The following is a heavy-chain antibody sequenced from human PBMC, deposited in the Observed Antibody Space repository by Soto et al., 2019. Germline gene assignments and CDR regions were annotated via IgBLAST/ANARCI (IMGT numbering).Heavy chain of an antibody. CDR1: GFTFSDYY. Sequence: GGSLRLSCAASGFTFSDYYMSWIRQAPGKGLEWVSYISSSGSTIYYADSVKGRFTISRDNAKNSLYLQMNSLRAEDTAVYYCARDIVANLYYFDYWGQGTLVTVSS. CDR3: ARDIVANLYYFDY. CDR2: ISSSGSTI. J-gene: IGHJ4*02. D-gene: IGHD5-12*01. V-gene: IGHV3-11*01.